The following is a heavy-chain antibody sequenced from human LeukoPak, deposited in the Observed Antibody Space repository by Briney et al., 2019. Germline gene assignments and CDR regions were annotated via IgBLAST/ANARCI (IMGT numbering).Heavy chain of an antibody. D-gene: IGHD5-18*01. CDR1: GFTFSSYA. CDR3: AKDRGTAMVSDY. Sequence: GGSLRLSCAASGFTFSSYAMSWVRQAPGKGLERVSAISGSGGSTYYADSVKGRFTISRDNSKNTLCLQMNSLRAEDTAVYYCAKDRGTAMVSDYWGQGTLVTVSS. CDR2: ISGSGGST. V-gene: IGHV3-23*01. J-gene: IGHJ4*02.